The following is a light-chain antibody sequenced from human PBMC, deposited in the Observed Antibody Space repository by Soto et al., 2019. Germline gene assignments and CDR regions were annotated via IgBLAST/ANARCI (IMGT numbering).Light chain of an antibody. CDR2: DAS. V-gene: IGKV3-20*01. CDR3: QQCATSPLT. Sequence: EIVLTQSPGTLSLAPGVRATLSCRASQTIRNNYLAWYQQKPGQAPRLLIDDASNRATGIPDRFSGSGSGTDFTLTISRLEAEDFAVYYCQQCATSPLTFGGGTRVEI. CDR1: QTIRNNY. J-gene: IGKJ4*01.